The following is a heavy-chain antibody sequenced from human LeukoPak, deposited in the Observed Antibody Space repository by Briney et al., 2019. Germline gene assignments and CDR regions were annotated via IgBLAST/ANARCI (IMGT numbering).Heavy chain of an antibody. CDR1: GFTVSSNY. D-gene: IGHD3-22*01. CDR3: ASYYYDSSGYYYAFDI. CDR2: IYSGGST. Sequence: GGSLRLSCAASGFTVSSNYMSWVRQAPGKGLEWVSVIYSGGSTYYADSVKGRFTISRDNSKNTLYLQMNSLRAEDTAVYYCASYYYDSSGYYYAFDIWGQGTMVTVSS. V-gene: IGHV3-53*01. J-gene: IGHJ3*02.